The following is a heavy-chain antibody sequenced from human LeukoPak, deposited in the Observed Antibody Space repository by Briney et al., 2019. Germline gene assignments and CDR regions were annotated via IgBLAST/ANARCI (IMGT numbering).Heavy chain of an antibody. CDR1: GGSISSSSYY. J-gene: IGHJ4*02. CDR3: ARQVMITFGGVIGHFDY. V-gene: IGHV4-39*01. Sequence: PSETLSLTCTVSGGSISSSSYYWGWIRQPPGKGLEWIGSIYYSGSTYYNPSLKSRVTISVDTSENQFSLKLSSVTTADTAVYYCARQVMITFGGVIGHFDYWGQGTLVTVSS. CDR2: IYYSGST. D-gene: IGHD3-16*02.